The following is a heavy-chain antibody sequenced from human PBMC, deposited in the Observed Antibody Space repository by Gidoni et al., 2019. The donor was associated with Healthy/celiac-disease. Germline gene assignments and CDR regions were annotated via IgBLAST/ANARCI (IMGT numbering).Heavy chain of an antibody. CDR2: IYYSGST. CDR3: ARDYGGYCSGGSCFPSSGGYYMDV. CDR1: GGSISSGGYY. V-gene: IGHV4-31*03. Sequence: QVQLQESGPGLVKPSQTLSLTCTVSGGSISSGGYYWSWIRQHPGKGLEWIGYIYYSGSTYYNPSLKSRVTISVDTSKNQFSLKLSSVTAADTAVYYCARDYGGYCSGGSCFPSSGGYYMDVWGKGTTVTVSS. D-gene: IGHD2-15*01. J-gene: IGHJ6*03.